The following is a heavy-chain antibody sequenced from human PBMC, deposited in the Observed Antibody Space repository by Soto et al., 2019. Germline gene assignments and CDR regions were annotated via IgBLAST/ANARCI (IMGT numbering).Heavy chain of an antibody. Sequence: HPGGSLRLSCAASGFTFSSYGMHWVRQAPGKGLEWVAVISYDGSNKYYADSVKGRFTISRDNSKNTLYLQMNSLRAEDTAVYYCARGGPYSSGQGDGIFDYWGQGT. CDR1: GFTFSSYG. J-gene: IGHJ4*02. CDR3: ARGGPYSSGQGDGIFDY. CDR2: ISYDGSNK. V-gene: IGHV3-30*03. D-gene: IGHD6-19*01.